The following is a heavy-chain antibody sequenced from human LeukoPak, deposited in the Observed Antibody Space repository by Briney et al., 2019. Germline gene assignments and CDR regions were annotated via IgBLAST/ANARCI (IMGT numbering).Heavy chain of an antibody. J-gene: IGHJ6*03. Sequence: SETLSLTCTVSGGSISSYYWSWIRQPPGKGLEWIGYIYYSGSTNYNPSLKSRVTISVDTSKNQFSLKLSSVTAADTAVYYCARDSDYYDSSGYYRDYYMDVWGKGTTVTISS. CDR1: GGSISSYY. V-gene: IGHV4-59*01. CDR3: ARDSDYYDSSGYYRDYYMDV. CDR2: IYYSGST. D-gene: IGHD3-22*01.